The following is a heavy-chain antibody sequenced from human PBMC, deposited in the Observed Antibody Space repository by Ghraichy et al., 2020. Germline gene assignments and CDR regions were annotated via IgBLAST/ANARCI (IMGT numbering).Heavy chain of an antibody. Sequence: SETLSLTCSVSGGSISSYYWSWIRQPTGKGLEWIGYIYSSGNTNYNPSLNSRVTISLDTSKNQFSLKLNSVTAADTAHYYCSKWAGYFDYLPLDYWGQGTLVTVSS. CDR2: IYSSGNT. D-gene: IGHD3-9*01. CDR1: GGSISSYY. CDR3: SKWAGYFDYLPLDY. J-gene: IGHJ4*02. V-gene: IGHV4-59*01.